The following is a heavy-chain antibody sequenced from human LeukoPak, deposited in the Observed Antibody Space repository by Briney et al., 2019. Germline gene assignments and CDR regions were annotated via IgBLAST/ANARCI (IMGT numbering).Heavy chain of an antibody. CDR2: ISAYNGNT. Sequence: ASVKVSCKASGYTFTSYGISWVRQAPGQGLEWMGWISAYNGNTNYAQKLQGGVTMTTDTSTSTAYMELRSLRSDDTAVYYCARDREVWLRPRRRYYFHYWGQGTLVTVSS. CDR3: ARDREVWLRPRRRYYFHY. J-gene: IGHJ4*02. V-gene: IGHV1-18*01. CDR1: GYTFTSYG. D-gene: IGHD5-12*01.